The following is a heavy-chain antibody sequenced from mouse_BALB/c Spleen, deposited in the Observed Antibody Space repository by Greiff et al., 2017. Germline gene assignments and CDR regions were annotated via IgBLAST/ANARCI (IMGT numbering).Heavy chain of an antibody. CDR3: ARGDGYYLSYAMDY. D-gene: IGHD2-3*01. CDR2: INPYNDGT. Sequence: VQLQQSGPELVKPGASVKMSCKASGYTFTSYVMHWVKQKPGQGLEWIGYINPYNDGTKYNEKFKGKATLTSDKSSSTAYMELSSLTSEDSAVYYCARGDGYYLSYAMDYWGQGTSVTVSS. V-gene: IGHV1-14*01. J-gene: IGHJ4*01. CDR1: GYTFTSYV.